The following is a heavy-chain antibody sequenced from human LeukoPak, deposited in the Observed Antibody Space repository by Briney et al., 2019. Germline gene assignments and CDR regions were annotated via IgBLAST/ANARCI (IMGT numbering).Heavy chain of an antibody. Sequence: PGGSLRLSCAASGFTFSRYWMHWVRQGPGKGLVWVSRVRGDGSSTTYADSVKGRFTISRDGSEDTVYLQMNSLGPEDTAVYYCARDPWTGRSHYYYYYLDVWGKGTTVTVSS. CDR1: GFTFSRYW. D-gene: IGHD3/OR15-3a*01. J-gene: IGHJ6*03. CDR2: VRGDGSST. CDR3: ARDPWTGRSHYYYYYLDV. V-gene: IGHV3-74*01.